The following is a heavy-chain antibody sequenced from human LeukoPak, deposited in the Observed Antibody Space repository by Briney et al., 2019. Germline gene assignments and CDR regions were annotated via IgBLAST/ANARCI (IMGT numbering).Heavy chain of an antibody. CDR3: ARAVYYYDSSGYLPFDY. CDR1: GGTFSSYA. Sequence: ASVKVSCKASGGTFSSYAISWVRQAPGQVLEWMGGIIPIFGTANYAQKFQGRVTITADESTSTAYMELSSLRSEDTAVYYCARAVYYYDSSGYLPFDYWGQGTLVTVSS. CDR2: IIPIFGTA. V-gene: IGHV1-69*13. J-gene: IGHJ4*02. D-gene: IGHD3-22*01.